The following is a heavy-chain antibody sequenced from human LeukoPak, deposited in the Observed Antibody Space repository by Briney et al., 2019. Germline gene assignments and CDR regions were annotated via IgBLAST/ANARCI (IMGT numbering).Heavy chain of an antibody. V-gene: IGHV4-38-2*02. CDR2: IYHSGST. D-gene: IGHD3-16*01. CDR3: AREDDWVDY. J-gene: IGHJ4*02. CDR1: GYSISNGYY. Sequence: SETLSLTCTVSGYSISNGYYWGWIRQPPGKGLEWIGTIYHSGSTYYNPSLKSRVTISLDTSKNQFSLKLSSVTAAGTAVYYCAREDDWVDYWGQGTLVTVSS.